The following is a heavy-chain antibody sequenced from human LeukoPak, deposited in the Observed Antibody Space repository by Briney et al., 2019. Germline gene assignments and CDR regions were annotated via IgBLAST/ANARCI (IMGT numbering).Heavy chain of an antibody. J-gene: IGHJ4*02. CDR3: AKGDYGDYGGNFDY. CDR1: GFTFDDYH. Sequence: GGSLRRSCAASGFTFDDYHMPWFRKAPGKGLDWVSGISWNSGSIGYADSVKGRFTISRDNAKNSLYLQMNSLRAEDTALYYCAKGDYGDYGGNFDYWGQGTLVTVSS. CDR2: ISWNSGSI. V-gene: IGHV3-9*01. D-gene: IGHD4-17*01.